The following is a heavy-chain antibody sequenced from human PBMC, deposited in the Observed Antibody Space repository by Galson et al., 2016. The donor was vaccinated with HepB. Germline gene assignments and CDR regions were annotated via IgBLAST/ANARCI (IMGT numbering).Heavy chain of an antibody. CDR1: GGTFSHYA. CDR3: VAVGGA. J-gene: IGHJ5*02. D-gene: IGHD3-16*01. Sequence: SVKVSCKASGGTFSHYAISWVRQAPGQGLESMGGIIPISGTTNYAQKFQGRVTITADKSTGTAYMDLSSLIPEDSAVYYCVAVGGAWGQGTLVTVSS. CDR2: IIPISGTT. V-gene: IGHV1-69*06.